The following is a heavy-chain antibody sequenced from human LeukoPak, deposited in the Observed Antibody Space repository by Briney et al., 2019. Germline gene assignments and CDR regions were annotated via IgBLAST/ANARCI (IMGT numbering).Heavy chain of an antibody. Sequence: SETLSLTCTVSGGSISSYYWSWIRQTPGKGLEWIGNIYYSGSTYYNPSLKSRVTISVDTSKNQFSLKLSSVTAADTAVYYCARQSGSYGVYYYYMDVWGKGTTVTISS. V-gene: IGHV4-39*01. CDR2: IYYSGST. CDR1: GGSISSYY. J-gene: IGHJ6*03. CDR3: ARQSGSYGVYYYYMDV. D-gene: IGHD1-26*01.